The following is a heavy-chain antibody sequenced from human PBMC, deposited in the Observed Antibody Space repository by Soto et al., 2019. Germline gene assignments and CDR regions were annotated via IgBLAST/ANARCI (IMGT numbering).Heavy chain of an antibody. CDR2: IYHSGST. D-gene: IGHD1-26*01. J-gene: IGHJ4*02. CDR3: ARVRHREQTPAPNDY. CDR1: GGSISSSNW. Sequence: QVQLQESGPGLVKPSGTLSLTCAVSGGSISSSNWWSWVRQPPGNRLEWIGEIYHSGSTNYNPSLKSRVTISVDKSKNQFSLKLSSVTAADTAVYYCARVRHREQTPAPNDYWGQGTLVTVSS. V-gene: IGHV4-4*02.